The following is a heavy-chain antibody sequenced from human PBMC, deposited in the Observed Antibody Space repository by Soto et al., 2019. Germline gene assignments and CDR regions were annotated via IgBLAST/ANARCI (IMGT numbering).Heavy chain of an antibody. CDR1: GYTFTSYD. Sequence: ASVKVSCKASGYTFTSYDINWVRQATGQVLEWMGWMNPNSGNTGYAQKFQGRVTMTRNTSISTAYMELSSLRSEDTAVYYCATRADTAMVPDDYYYYGMDVWGQGTTVTVSS. V-gene: IGHV1-8*01. CDR2: MNPNSGNT. D-gene: IGHD5-18*01. CDR3: ATRADTAMVPDDYYYYGMDV. J-gene: IGHJ6*02.